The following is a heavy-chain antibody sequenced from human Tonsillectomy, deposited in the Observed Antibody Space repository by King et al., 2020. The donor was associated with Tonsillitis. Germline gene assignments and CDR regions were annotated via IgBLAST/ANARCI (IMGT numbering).Heavy chain of an antibody. V-gene: IGHV3-7*03. CDR1: GFPFSTYW. CDR2: IKQDGSEK. Sequence: VQLVQSGGGLVQPGGSLRLSCAASGFPFSTYWMTWVRQAPGKGLEWVANIKQDGSEKYYVDSVKGRFTISRDNAKNSLYLQMNSLRAGDTAVYYCAGGALYFDPTGGQGTLVTVSS. CDR3: AGGALYFDPT. J-gene: IGHJ4*02. D-gene: IGHD2-8*01.